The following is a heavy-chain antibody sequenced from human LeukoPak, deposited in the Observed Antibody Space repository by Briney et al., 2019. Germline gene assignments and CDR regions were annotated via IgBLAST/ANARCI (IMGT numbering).Heavy chain of an antibody. CDR2: INGNGGST. V-gene: IGHV3-23*01. CDR3: AKTHDSSGYLRSHFDY. J-gene: IGHJ4*02. D-gene: IGHD3-22*01. Sequence: PGGSLRLSCAGCGFSFGSYAMTWVRQAPGKGLEWVSSINGNGGSTYYADSVKGRLTISRDKSKNTLYLQMNSLRAEDTAVYYCAKTHDSSGYLRSHFDYWGQGTLVTVSS. CDR1: GFSFGSYA.